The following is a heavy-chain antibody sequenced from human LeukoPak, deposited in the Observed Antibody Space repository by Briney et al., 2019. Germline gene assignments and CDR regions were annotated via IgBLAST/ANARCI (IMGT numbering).Heavy chain of an antibody. J-gene: IGHJ5*02. V-gene: IGHV3-7*01. CDR3: ARENLLSYDFWSGYYTRSTVSWFDP. CDR2: IKQDGSEK. CDR1: GFTVSSNY. Sequence: GGSLRLSCAASGFTVSSNYMSWVRQAPGKGLEWVANIKQDGSEKYYVDSVKGRFTISRDNAKNSLYLQMNSLRAEDTAVYYCARENLLSYDFWSGYYTRSTVSWFDPWGQGTLVTVSS. D-gene: IGHD3-3*01.